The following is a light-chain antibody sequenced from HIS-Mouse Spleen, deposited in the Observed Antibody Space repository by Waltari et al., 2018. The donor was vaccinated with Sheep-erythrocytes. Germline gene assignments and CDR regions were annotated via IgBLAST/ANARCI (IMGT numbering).Light chain of an antibody. Sequence: QSALTQPAAVSGSPGQSITISCTGTSIAVGSYNLVSWYQQHPGKAPKLMIYEGSKRRSGVSNRFSGSKSGNTASLTISGLQAEDEADYYCCSYAGSSTPWVFGGGTKLTVL. J-gene: IGLJ3*02. CDR1: SIAVGSYNL. CDR3: CSYAGSSTPWV. V-gene: IGLV2-23*01. CDR2: EGS.